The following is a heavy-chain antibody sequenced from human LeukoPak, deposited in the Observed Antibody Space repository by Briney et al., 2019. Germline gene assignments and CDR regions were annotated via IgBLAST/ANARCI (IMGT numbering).Heavy chain of an antibody. J-gene: IGHJ4*02. V-gene: IGHV4/OR15-8*01. CDR1: GGSMRDSIK. D-gene: IGHD3-16*01. Sequence: PSETLSLTCSVSGGSMRDSIKWGWGRQPPGKRLEWLANIHDDGRTAPNPSLRSRLTISQDRSKNQFSLKLSSVTAADTAVYYCAREREGLGVGYFDYWGQGILVTVSS. CDR3: AREREGLGVGYFDY. CDR2: IHDDGRT.